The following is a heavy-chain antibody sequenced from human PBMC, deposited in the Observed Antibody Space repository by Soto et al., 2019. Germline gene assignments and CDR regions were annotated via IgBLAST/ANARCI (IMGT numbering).Heavy chain of an antibody. CDR2: VLYDGSKK. CDR1: GFRFSDYG. V-gene: IGHV3-30*18. D-gene: IGHD3-16*01. CDR3: VKDLALMGDY. Sequence: QVHLVESGGGVVQPGTSLRLSCTASGFRFSDYGMDWVRQAPGKGLEWVSRVLYDGSKKYYADSVKGRFTISRDNPMNTLYLQMDSLRADDTAVYYCVKDLALMGDYWGQGTPVTVSS. J-gene: IGHJ4*02.